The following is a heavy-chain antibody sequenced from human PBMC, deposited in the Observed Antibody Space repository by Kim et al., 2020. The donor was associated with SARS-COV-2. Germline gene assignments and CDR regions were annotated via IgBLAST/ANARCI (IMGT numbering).Heavy chain of an antibody. CDR2: ISGSGGST. D-gene: IGHD2-15*01. V-gene: IGHV3-23*01. CDR1: GFTFSSYA. J-gene: IGHJ4*02. Sequence: GGSLRLSCAASGFTFSSYAMSWVRQAPGKGLEWVSAISGSGGSTYYADSVKGRFTISRDNSKNTLYLQMNSLRAEDTAVYCCAKVGVVVVAAKDYWGQGTLVTVSS. CDR3: AKVGVVVVAAKDY.